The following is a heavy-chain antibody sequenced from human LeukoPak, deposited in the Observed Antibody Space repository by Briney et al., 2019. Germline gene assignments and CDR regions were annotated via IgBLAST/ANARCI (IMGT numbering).Heavy chain of an antibody. CDR2: GSDNGGT. CDR3: ARGGYGDYEGAFDI. J-gene: IGHJ3*02. CDR1: GGSLNGHY. Sequence: SETLSLTCAVYGGSLNGHYWSWIRQPPGKGLEWIGEGSDNGGTKYNPSLKSRVTISVDTSKNQFSLKLSSVTAADTAVYYCARGGYGDYEGAFDIWGQGTMVTVSS. D-gene: IGHD4-17*01. V-gene: IGHV4-34*01.